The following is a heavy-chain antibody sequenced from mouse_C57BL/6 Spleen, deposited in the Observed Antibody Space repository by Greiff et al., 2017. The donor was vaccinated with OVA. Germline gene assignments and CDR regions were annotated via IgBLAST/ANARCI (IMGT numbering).Heavy chain of an antibody. V-gene: IGHV1-82*01. D-gene: IGHD2-2*01. J-gene: IGHJ4*01. CDR2: IYPGDGDT. Sequence: QVQLKESGPELVKPGASVKISCKASGYAFSSSWMNWVKQRPGTGLEWIGRIYPGDGDTNYNGKFKGKATLTADKSSSTAYMQLSSLTSEDSAVYFCARWGVTTAMDYWGQGTSVTVSS. CDR1: GYAFSSSW. CDR3: ARWGVTTAMDY.